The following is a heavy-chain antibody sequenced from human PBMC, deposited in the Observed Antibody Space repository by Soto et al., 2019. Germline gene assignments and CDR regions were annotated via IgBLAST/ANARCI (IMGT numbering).Heavy chain of an antibody. CDR3: ASRDSNTYSGSHSDAFDI. Sequence: PGRSLKISCKGSGYSFTSYWIGWVRQMPGKGLEWMGIIYPGDSDTRYSPSFQGQVTISADKSISTAHLQWSSLKASDTAMYYCASRDSNTYSGSHSDAFDIWGQGTMVTVSS. J-gene: IGHJ3*02. CDR1: GYSFTSYW. D-gene: IGHD1-26*01. V-gene: IGHV5-51*03. CDR2: IYPGDSDT.